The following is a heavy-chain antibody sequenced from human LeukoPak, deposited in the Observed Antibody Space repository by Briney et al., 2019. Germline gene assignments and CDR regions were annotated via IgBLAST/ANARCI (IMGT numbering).Heavy chain of an antibody. J-gene: IGHJ4*02. CDR1: GFSFSNYA. Sequence: GGSLRLSCAASGFSFSNYALSWVRQAPGKGLEWVSGISGSGGRTDYADSVKGRFTVSRDNFKNTLYLQMNSLRAEDTALYYCARKLWHRNDCWGQGTLVTVSS. V-gene: IGHV3-23*01. D-gene: IGHD3-16*01. CDR2: ISGSGGRT. CDR3: ARKLWHRNDC.